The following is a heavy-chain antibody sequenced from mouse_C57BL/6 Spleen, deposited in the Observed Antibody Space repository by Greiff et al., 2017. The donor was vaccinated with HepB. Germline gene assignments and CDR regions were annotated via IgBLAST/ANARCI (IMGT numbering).Heavy chain of an antibody. D-gene: IGHD4-1*01. V-gene: IGHV5-4*01. CDR2: ISDGGSYT. CDR1: GFTFSSYA. Sequence: EVQVVESGGGLVKPGGSLKLSCAASGFTFSSYAMSWVRQTPEKRLEWVATISDGGSYTYYPDNVKGRFTISRDNAKNNLYLQMSHLKSEDTAMYYCARDLGNFWFAYWGQGTLVTVSA. CDR3: ARDLGNFWFAY. J-gene: IGHJ3*01.